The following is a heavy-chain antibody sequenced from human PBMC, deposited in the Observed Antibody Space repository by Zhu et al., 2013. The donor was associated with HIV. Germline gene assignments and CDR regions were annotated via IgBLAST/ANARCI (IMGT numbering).Heavy chain of an antibody. Sequence: QVQLVQSGTEMKKPGASVKVSCKASGFTFSGYYIHWVRQAPGQGLEWMGWINPNSGGTNYAQSFQGRVTMTRDTSITTVYMDLSRLTSDDTAVYYCAREVGGYFQHWGQGTLVTVSS. J-gene: IGHJ1*01. CDR2: INPNSGGT. CDR3: AREVGGYFQH. D-gene: IGHD1-26*01. CDR1: GFTFSGYY. V-gene: IGHV1-2*02.